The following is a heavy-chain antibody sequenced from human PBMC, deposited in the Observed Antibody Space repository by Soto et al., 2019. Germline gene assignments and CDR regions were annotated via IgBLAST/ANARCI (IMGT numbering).Heavy chain of an antibody. D-gene: IGHD3-3*01. J-gene: IGHJ4*02. CDR2: ISYDGSNK. CDR1: GFTFSSYA. Sequence: QVQLVESGGGVVQPGRSLRLSCAASGFTFSSYAMHWVRQAPGKGLEWVAVISYDGSNKYYADSVKGRFTISRDNSKNTLYLQMNSLRAEDTVVYYCARDTLRSFWESYFDYWGQGTLVTVSS. V-gene: IGHV3-30-3*01. CDR3: ARDTLRSFWESYFDY.